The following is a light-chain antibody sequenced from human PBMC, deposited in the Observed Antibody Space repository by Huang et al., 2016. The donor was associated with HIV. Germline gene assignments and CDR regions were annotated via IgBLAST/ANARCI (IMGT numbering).Light chain of an antibody. CDR2: GVS. V-gene: IGKV3-15*01. CDR3: QQYNDLPLT. Sequence: EIVMTQSPATLSVSPGERVTLSCRASPSLSSQLAWYQQKRDQAPRLLIYGVSTRATDIPARFSGRGSGTDFTLTINSLQSEDFATYYCQQYNDLPLTFGQGTEVEIK. J-gene: IGKJ1*01. CDR1: PSLSSQ.